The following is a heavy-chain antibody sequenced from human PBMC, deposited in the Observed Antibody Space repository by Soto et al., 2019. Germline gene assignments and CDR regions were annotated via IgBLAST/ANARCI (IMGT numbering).Heavy chain of an antibody. CDR3: ARDVSGTLVNWFDP. D-gene: IGHD1-26*01. CDR2: IWYDGSNK. V-gene: IGHV3-33*01. J-gene: IGHJ5*02. Sequence: QVQLVESGGGVVQPGRSLRLSCAASGFTFSNYGMHWVRQAPGKGLEWVAVIWYDGSNKYYADSVKGRFTISRDNSKNPLYLQMNSLRAEDTAVYYCARDVSGTLVNWFDPWGQGTLVTVSS. CDR1: GFTFSNYG.